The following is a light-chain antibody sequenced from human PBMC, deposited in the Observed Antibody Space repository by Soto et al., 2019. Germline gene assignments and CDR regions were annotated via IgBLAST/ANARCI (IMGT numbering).Light chain of an antibody. CDR2: GAS. J-gene: IGKJ2*01. Sequence: EIVLTQSPGTLSLSPGERATLSCRASQSVSSSYLAWYQQKPGQAPRLLIYGASSRATGIPDRFSGSGSGTDFTLTISSLEPEDFAVYYCQQYAGLPYTFGQGTKLEI. CDR1: QSVSSSY. V-gene: IGKV3-20*01. CDR3: QQYAGLPYT.